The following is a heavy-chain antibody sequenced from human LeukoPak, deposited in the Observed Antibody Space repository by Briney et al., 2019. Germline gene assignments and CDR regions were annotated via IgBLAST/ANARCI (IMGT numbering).Heavy chain of an antibody. CDR2: IYYSGST. D-gene: IGHD6-13*01. CDR3: ARGAAPGIAASGTFDP. J-gene: IGHJ5*02. CDR1: GGSISSSSYY. Sequence: SETLSLTCTVSGGSISSSSYYWGWIRQPPGKGLEWIGSIYYSGSTYYNPSLKSRVTISVDTSKNQFSLKLSSVTAADTAVYYCARGAAPGIAASGTFDPWGQGTLVTVSS. V-gene: IGHV4-39*07.